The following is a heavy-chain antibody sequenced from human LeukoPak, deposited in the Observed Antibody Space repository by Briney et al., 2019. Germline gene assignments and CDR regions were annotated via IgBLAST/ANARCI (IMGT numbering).Heavy chain of an antibody. Sequence: SETLSLTCAVSGGSISSGGYSWSWLRQPPGKGLEWIGYIYHSGSTYYNPSLKSRVTISVDRSKNQFSLKLSSVTAADTAVYYCARDWGSSSAFDIWGQGTMVTVSS. V-gene: IGHV4-30-2*01. D-gene: IGHD6-6*01. CDR2: IYHSGST. CDR1: GGSISSGGYS. CDR3: ARDWGSSSAFDI. J-gene: IGHJ3*02.